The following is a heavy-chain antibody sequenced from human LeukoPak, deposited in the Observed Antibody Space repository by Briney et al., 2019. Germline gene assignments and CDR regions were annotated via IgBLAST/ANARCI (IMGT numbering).Heavy chain of an antibody. J-gene: IGHJ5*02. CDR3: ARGSTTVTTKDWFDP. D-gene: IGHD4-17*01. CDR2: INMYGTST. CDR1: GFTFSSYW. V-gene: IGHV3-74*03. Sequence: GGSLRLSCAASGFTFSSYWMHWVRQVPGKGLVWVARINMYGTSTTYGDSVEGRFTISRDNAKNTLDLEMNSLRDDDTAVYYCARGSTTVTTKDWFDPWGQGSPVTLSS.